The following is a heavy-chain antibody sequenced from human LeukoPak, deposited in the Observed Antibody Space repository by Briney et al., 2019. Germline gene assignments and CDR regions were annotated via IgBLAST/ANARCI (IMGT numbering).Heavy chain of an antibody. D-gene: IGHD6-19*01. V-gene: IGHV4-39*07. Sequence: PSETLSLTCTVSVGSISSSSYYWGWIRKPPGKGLEWIVSIYYSGSTYYNPSLKSRVTISVDTSKNQFSLKLSSVTAADTAVYYCARAIPLRSGWSWTDAFDIWGQGTMVTVSS. J-gene: IGHJ3*02. CDR1: VGSISSSSYY. CDR3: ARAIPLRSGWSWTDAFDI. CDR2: IYYSGST.